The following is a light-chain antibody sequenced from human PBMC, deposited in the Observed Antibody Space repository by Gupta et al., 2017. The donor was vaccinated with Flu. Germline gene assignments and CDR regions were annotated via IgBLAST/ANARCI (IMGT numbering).Light chain of an antibody. J-gene: IGKJ2*03. CDR1: QSVSSN. CDR3: QQENNWHARDS. Sequence: EIVMTQSPATLSVSPGERATLSCRASQSVSSNLAWYQQKPGQAPRLLIYGASTRATGIPARCSGSGVGTECNLTISSRQSEDFEVYYCQQENNWHARDSFGPGTKLEIK. V-gene: IGKV3-15*01. CDR2: GAS.